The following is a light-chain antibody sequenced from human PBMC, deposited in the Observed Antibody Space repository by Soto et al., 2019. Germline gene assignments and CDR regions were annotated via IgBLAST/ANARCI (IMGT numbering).Light chain of an antibody. CDR2: GVS. CDR1: RSDIGSYNY. CDR3: ISYTGSSTSYV. V-gene: IGLV2-14*01. J-gene: IGLJ1*01. Sequence: QSELTQPASVSGSPGQSITISCSGTRSDIGSYNYVAWYQQFPGKTPKILIYGVSNRPSGVSSRFSGSKSGNTASLTISGLQAEDEADYYCISYTGSSTSYVFGSGTKVTVL.